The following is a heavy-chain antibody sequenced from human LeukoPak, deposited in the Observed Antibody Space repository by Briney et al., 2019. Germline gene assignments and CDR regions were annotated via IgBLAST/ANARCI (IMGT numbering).Heavy chain of an antibody. CDR2: IRYDGSNK. CDR1: GFTFSSYG. D-gene: IGHD4-11*01. CDR3: AKAAVTHLNWFDP. J-gene: IGHJ5*02. Sequence: GGSLRLSCAASGFTFSSYGMHWVRQAPGKGLEWVAFIRYDGSNKYYADSVKGRFTISRDNSKNTLYLQMNSLRAEDTAVYYCAKAAVTHLNWFDPWGQGTLVTVSS. V-gene: IGHV3-30*02.